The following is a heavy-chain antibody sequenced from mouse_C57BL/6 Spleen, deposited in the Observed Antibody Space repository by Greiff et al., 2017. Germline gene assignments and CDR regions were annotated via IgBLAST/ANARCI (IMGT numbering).Heavy chain of an antibody. CDR1: GFTFSSYA. V-gene: IGHV5-4*03. CDR3: SRCLSRGGYAMDY. J-gene: IGHJ4*01. Sequence: EVKLVESGGGLVKPGGSLKLSCAASGFTFSSYAMSWVRQTPEKRLEWVATISDGGSYTYYPDNVKGRFTISRDNAKNNLYLQMSHLKSEDTAMYYFSRCLSRGGYAMDYWGQGTSVTVSS. CDR2: ISDGGSYT.